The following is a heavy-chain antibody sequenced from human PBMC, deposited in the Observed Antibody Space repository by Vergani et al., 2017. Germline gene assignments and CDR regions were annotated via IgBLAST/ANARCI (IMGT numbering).Heavy chain of an antibody. CDR3: ARGRGLGYMVRGVMVYGMDF. CDR1: GGSFSGYY. J-gene: IGHJ6*02. Sequence: QVQLQQWGAGLFKPSETLSLTCAVYGGSFSGYYWSLIRQPPGKGLEWIGEINHSGSTNYNPSLKSRVTISVDTSKNQFSMKLSSVTAADTAVYYCARGRGLGYMVRGVMVYGMDFWGRGTTVTVSS. CDR2: INHSGST. V-gene: IGHV4-34*01. D-gene: IGHD3-10*01.